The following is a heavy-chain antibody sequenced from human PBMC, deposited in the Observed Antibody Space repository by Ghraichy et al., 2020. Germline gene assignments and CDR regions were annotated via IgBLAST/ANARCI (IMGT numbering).Heavy chain of an antibody. CDR2: ISAYNGNK. CDR1: GYTFTSYG. CDR3: ARDKGSSSWFGVDAFDI. D-gene: IGHD6-13*01. V-gene: IGHV1-18*01. J-gene: IGHJ3*02. Sequence: ASVKVSCKASGYTFTSYGISWVRQAPGQGFEWMGWISAYNGNKNYAQKLQGRVTMNTDTSTSTAYMELRSLRSDDTAVYYCARDKGSSSWFGVDAFDIWGQGTMVTVSS.